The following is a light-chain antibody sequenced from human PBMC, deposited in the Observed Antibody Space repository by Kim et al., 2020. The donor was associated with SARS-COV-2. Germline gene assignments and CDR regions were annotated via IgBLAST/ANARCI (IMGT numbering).Light chain of an antibody. J-gene: IGLJ3*02. CDR1: SSDVGGYNY. CDR2: EVS. V-gene: IGLV2-14*01. CDR3: SSYTSSSTLV. Sequence: GQSITISCTGTSSDVGGYNYVSWYQQHPGKAPKLMIYEVSNRPSGVSNRFSGSKSGNTASLTVSGLQAEDEADYYCSSYTSSSTLVFGGGTKLTVL.